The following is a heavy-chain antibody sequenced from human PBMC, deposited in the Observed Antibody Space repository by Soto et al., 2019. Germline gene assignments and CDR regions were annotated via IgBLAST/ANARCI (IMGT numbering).Heavy chain of an antibody. Sequence: QVQLQESGPGLVKPSQTLSLTCTVSGGSTSSGDCYWSWIRQPPGKGLEWIGYIYYSGSSHYNASLKSRVTISVETSKNQFSLKLNSVTAADTAVYYCARVTWNWGQNYYFDSWGQGALVTVSS. D-gene: IGHD7-27*01. CDR2: IYYSGSS. CDR1: GGSTSSGDCY. V-gene: IGHV4-30-4*01. J-gene: IGHJ4*02. CDR3: ARVTWNWGQNYYFDS.